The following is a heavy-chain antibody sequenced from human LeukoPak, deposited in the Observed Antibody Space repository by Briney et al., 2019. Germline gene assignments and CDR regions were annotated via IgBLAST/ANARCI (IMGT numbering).Heavy chain of an antibody. D-gene: IGHD2-21*02. CDR1: GYTFTNHG. Sequence: ASVKVSCKASGYTFTNHGITWVRQAPGQGLEWMGWISAHDGNTNYAQKLQGRVTMTTDTSTSIAYMELRSLRSDDTAMCYCARAWIMVTSHLDFWGQGTLVTVSS. CDR2: ISAHDGNT. V-gene: IGHV1-18*01. CDR3: ARAWIMVTSHLDF. J-gene: IGHJ4*02.